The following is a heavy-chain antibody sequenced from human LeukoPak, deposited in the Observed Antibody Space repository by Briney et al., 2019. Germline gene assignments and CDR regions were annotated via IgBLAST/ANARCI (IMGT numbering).Heavy chain of an antibody. CDR2: ISGSGGST. D-gene: IGHD2-15*01. J-gene: IGHJ4*02. V-gene: IGHV3-23*01. CDR1: GFTFSSCA. CDR3: AILRGNCRTFSCYDLVCHY. Sequence: GGSLTLTCAASGFTFSSCAISWVRQAPGKGLEWVSGISGSGGSTYYADSVKGRFTVSRDNSKHTLYLLMNSLKAEDTAVHYCAILRGNCRTFSCYDLVCHYWGQGTLVTVSS.